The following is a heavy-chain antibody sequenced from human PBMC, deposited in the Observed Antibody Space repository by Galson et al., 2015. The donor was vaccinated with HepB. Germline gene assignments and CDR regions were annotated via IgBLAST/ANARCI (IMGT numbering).Heavy chain of an antibody. Sequence: SVKVSCKASGGTFSSYAISWVRQAPGQGLEWMGWISAYNGNTNYAQKLQGRVTMTTDTSTSTAYMELRSLRSDDTAVYYCARVLAVAGTVRFDPWGQGTLVTVSS. D-gene: IGHD6-19*01. CDR1: GGTFSSYA. CDR2: ISAYNGNT. V-gene: IGHV1-18*01. CDR3: ARVLAVAGTVRFDP. J-gene: IGHJ5*02.